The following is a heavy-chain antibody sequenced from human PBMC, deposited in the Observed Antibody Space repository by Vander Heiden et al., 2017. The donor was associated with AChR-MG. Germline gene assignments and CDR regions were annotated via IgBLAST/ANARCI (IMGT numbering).Heavy chain of an antibody. CDR2: ISYDGSNK. Sequence: QVQLVESGGGVVQPGRSLRLSCPASGFTFSSYGMHWVRQAPGKGLEWVAVISYDGSNKYYADSVKGRFTISRDNSKNTLYLQMNSLRAEDTAVYYCAKNRDTYYYDSSGYSLDYWGQGTLVTVS. V-gene: IGHV3-30*18. CDR1: GFTFSSYG. D-gene: IGHD3-22*01. J-gene: IGHJ4*02. CDR3: AKNRDTYYYDSSGYSLDY.